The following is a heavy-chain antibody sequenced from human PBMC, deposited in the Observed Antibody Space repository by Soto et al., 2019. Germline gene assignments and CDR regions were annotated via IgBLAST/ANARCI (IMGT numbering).Heavy chain of an antibody. CDR1: GFTFSSYA. J-gene: IGHJ5*02. CDR2: ISGSGGST. V-gene: IGHV3-23*01. D-gene: IGHD6-13*01. CDR3: AKDPYSSSWYRGWFDP. Sequence: PGGSLRLSCAASGFTFSSYAMSWVRQAPGKGLEWVSAISGSGGSTYYADSVKGRFTISRDNSKNTLYLQMNSLRAEDTAVYYCAKDPYSSSWYRGWFDPWGQGTLVTVSS.